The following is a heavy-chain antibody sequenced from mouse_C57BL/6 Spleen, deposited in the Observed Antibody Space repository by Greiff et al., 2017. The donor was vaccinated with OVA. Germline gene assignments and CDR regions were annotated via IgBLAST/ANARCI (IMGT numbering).Heavy chain of an antibody. CDR2: IYPGSGSP. CDR1: GYTFTSYW. D-gene: IGHD2-4*01. Sequence: QVQLQQPGAELVKPGASVKMSCKASGYTFTSYWITWVKQRPGQGLEWIGDIYPGSGSPNYNEKFKSKATLPVDTSSSTAYMQLSSLTSEESAVYYGARWEGLRAWFAYWGQGTLVTVSA. J-gene: IGHJ3*01. CDR3: ARWEGLRAWFAY. V-gene: IGHV1-55*01.